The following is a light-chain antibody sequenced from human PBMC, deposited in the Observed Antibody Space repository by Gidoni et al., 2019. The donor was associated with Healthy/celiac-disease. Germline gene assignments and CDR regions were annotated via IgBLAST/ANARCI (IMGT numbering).Light chain of an antibody. J-gene: IGKJ1*01. CDR2: DAS. CDR3: QQRSNSWT. CDR1: QSVSSY. Sequence: TVSCRASQSVSSYLAWYQQKPGQAPRLLIYDASNRATGIPARFSGSGSGTDFTLTISSLEPEDFAVYYCQQRSNSWTFGQGTKVEIK. V-gene: IGKV3-11*01.